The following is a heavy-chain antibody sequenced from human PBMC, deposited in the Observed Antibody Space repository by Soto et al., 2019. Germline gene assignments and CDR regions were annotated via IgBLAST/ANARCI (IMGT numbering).Heavy chain of an antibody. Sequence: GGSLRLSCAASGFSVSGYAMRWVRQAPGKGLEWVSSISGSGEGTYYGDSVKGRFTLFRDTSQKTLYLQMNNLRGEDTAVYFCTKSRRSVLMVYGFGGMDVWGRGTTVTVS. CDR3: TKSRRSVLMVYGFGGMDV. CDR2: ISGSGEGT. CDR1: GFSVSGYA. D-gene: IGHD2-8*01. V-gene: IGHV3-23*01. J-gene: IGHJ6*02.